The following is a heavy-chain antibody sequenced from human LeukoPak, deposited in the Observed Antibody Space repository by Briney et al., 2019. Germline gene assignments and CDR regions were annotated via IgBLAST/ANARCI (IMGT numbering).Heavy chain of an antibody. CDR2: ISSSSSCI. V-gene: IGHV3-21*01. D-gene: IGHD2-21*01. CDR3: ARDSPYGHDAFDI. J-gene: IGHJ3*02. Sequence: GGSLRLSCAASGFTFSSYSMNWVRQAPGKGLEWVSSISSSSSCIYYADSVKGRFTISRDNAKNSLYLQMNSLRAEDTAVYYCARDSPYGHDAFDIWGQGTMVTVSS. CDR1: GFTFSSYS.